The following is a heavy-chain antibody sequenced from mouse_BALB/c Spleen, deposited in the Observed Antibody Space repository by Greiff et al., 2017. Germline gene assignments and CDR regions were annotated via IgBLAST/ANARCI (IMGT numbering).Heavy chain of an antibody. CDR3: ARDLITTATRYFDY. CDR2: IRNKANGYTT. Sequence: EVMLVESGGGLVQPGGSLRLSCATSGFTFTDYYMSWVRQPPGKALEWLGFIRNKANGYTTEYSASVKGRFTISRDNSQSILYLQMNTLRAEDSATYYCARDLITTATRYFDYWGQGTTLTVSS. D-gene: IGHD1-2*01. V-gene: IGHV7-3*02. J-gene: IGHJ2*01. CDR1: GFTFTDYY.